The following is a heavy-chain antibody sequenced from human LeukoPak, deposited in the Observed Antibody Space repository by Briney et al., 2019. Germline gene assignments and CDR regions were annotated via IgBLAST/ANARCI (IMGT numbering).Heavy chain of an antibody. Sequence: TSETLSLTCTVSGGSISSYYWSWIRQPPGKGLEWIGYIYYSGSTNYNPSLKSRVTISVDTSKNQFSLKLSSVTAADTAVFYCARHGGPTPWYFDYWGQGTLVTVSS. V-gene: IGHV4-59*08. CDR3: ARHGGPTPWYFDY. CDR2: IYYSGST. J-gene: IGHJ4*02. D-gene: IGHD1-26*01. CDR1: GGSISSYY.